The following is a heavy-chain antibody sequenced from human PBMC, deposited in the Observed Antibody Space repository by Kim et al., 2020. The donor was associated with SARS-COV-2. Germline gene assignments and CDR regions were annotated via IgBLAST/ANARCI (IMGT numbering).Heavy chain of an antibody. CDR2: IYYSGST. J-gene: IGHJ6*02. CDR3: ARDGASGYDYYYYYGMDV. CDR1: GGSISSSSYY. V-gene: IGHV4-39*07. D-gene: IGHD5-12*01. Sequence: SETLSLTCTVSGGSISSSSYYWGWIRQPPGKGLEWIGSIYYSGSTYYNPSLKSRVTISVDTSKNQFSLKLSSVTAADTAVYYCARDGASGYDYYYYYGMDVWGQGTTVTVSS.